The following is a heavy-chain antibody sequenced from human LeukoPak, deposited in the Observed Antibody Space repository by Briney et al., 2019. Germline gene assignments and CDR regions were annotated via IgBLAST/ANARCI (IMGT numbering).Heavy chain of an antibody. CDR1: GYSLTELS. CDR3: ATAPRVGGWVCTTFDI. J-gene: IGHJ3*02. Sequence: ASVKVSCKVSGYSLTELSMHWVRQAPGKGLEWMGGFDPEDGETKYAQKFQGRVTMTEDTSTDTAYMELRSLRSEDTAVYYCATAPRVGGWVCTTFDIWGQGTMVTVSS. CDR2: FDPEDGET. D-gene: IGHD1-26*01. V-gene: IGHV1-24*01.